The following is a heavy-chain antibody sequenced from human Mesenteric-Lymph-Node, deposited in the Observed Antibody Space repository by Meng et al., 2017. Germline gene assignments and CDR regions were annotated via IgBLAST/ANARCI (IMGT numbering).Heavy chain of an antibody. V-gene: IGHV4-39*01. J-gene: IGHJ4*02. Sequence: QVQVQESGPGLVKPSQTLSLTCTVSGGPINSSSYYWGWIRQPPGKGLEWIGSIYYSGRTYYNPSLKSRVTISVDTSKNQFSLKLSSVTAADTAVYFCARGELLWDYWGQGTLVTVSS. CDR1: GGPINSSSYY. D-gene: IGHD2-2*01. CDR3: ARGELLWDY. CDR2: IYYSGRT.